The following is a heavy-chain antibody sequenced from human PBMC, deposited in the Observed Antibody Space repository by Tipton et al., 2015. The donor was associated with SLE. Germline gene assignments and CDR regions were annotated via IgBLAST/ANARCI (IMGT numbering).Heavy chain of an antibody. D-gene: IGHD1-1*01. CDR3: AGKRIPLGQTIIKERDSYFDL. Sequence: TLSLTCAVSGYFISSGYYWGWIRQPPGKGLEWIGIAYHSGSTYYNPSLESRLTISADTSKNQFSLHVNSVTAADTAVYYCAGKRIPLGQTIIKERDSYFDLWGRGTLVTVSS. V-gene: IGHV4-38-2*01. CDR1: GYFISSGYY. J-gene: IGHJ2*01. CDR2: AYHSGST.